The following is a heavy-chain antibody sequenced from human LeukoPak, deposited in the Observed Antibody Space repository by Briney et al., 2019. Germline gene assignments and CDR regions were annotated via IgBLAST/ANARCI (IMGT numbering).Heavy chain of an antibody. V-gene: IGHV3-23*01. D-gene: IGHD3-22*01. Sequence: GGSLRLSCAASGFTFSSYAMRWVRQAPGKGLEWVSAISCSGGNTYYADSVKGRFTISRDNSKNTLYLQMNSLRAEDTAVYYCAKGSDSSGYYYFDHWGQGTLVTVSS. CDR1: GFTFSSYA. J-gene: IGHJ4*02. CDR2: ISCSGGNT. CDR3: AKGSDSSGYYYFDH.